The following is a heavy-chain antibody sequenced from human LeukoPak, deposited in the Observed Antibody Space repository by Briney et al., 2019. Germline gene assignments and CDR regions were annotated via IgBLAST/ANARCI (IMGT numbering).Heavy chain of an antibody. CDR2: IIPIFGTA. D-gene: IGHD2-15*01. Sequence: ASVKVSCKASGGTFSSYAISWVRQAPGQGLEWMGGIIPIFGTANYAQKFQGRVTITADESTSTAYMELSSLRSEDTAVYYCARAGGCSGGSCYSGYMDVWGKGTTVTVSS. CDR3: ARAGGCSGGSCYSGYMDV. V-gene: IGHV1-69*13. CDR1: GGTFSSYA. J-gene: IGHJ6*03.